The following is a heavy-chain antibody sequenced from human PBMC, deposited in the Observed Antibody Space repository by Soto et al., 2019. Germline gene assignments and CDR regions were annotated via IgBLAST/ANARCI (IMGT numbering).Heavy chain of an antibody. CDR2: ISSSSSTI. CDR3: ARGNSPDYYDSSGSYCE. Sequence: EVQLVESGGGLVQPGGSLRLSCAASGFTFSSYSMNWFRQAPGKGLEWGSYISSSSSTIYYADSVKGRFTISRDNAKNSLYMQMNSLRVEDTAVYYCARGNSPDYYDSSGSYCEWGQGTLVTVSS. D-gene: IGHD3-22*01. V-gene: IGHV3-48*01. J-gene: IGHJ4*02. CDR1: GFTFSSYS.